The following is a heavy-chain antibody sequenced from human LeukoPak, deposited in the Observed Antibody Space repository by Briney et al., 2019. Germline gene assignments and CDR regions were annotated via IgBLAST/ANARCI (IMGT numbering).Heavy chain of an antibody. D-gene: IGHD2-2*01. Sequence: SETLSLTCTVSGYSISSGYYWGWIRQPPGKGLEWIGSIYHSGSTYYNPPLKSRFTISVDRCKNQLSLKLRSLTAADTSVYYCARVVGSSTSSNWFDPWGQGTLVTVSS. CDR3: ARVVGSSTSSNWFDP. CDR1: GYSISSGYY. V-gene: IGHV4-38-2*02. CDR2: IYHSGST. J-gene: IGHJ5*02.